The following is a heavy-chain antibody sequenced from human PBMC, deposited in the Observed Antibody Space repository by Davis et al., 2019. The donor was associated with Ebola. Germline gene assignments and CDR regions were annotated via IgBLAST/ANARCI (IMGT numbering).Heavy chain of an antibody. V-gene: IGHV1-46*01. CDR3: AREGGRYYDSSGYVFDI. D-gene: IGHD3-22*01. CDR1: GYRFTSYY. CDR2: INPITGGI. Sequence: ASVKVSCKASGYRFTSYYMHWVRQAPGQGLEWMGIINPITGGISYAQNFQVRVNMTRDTSTSTVYMELSSLRSEDTAVYYCAREGGRYYDSSGYVFDIWGQGTMVKVSS. J-gene: IGHJ3*02.